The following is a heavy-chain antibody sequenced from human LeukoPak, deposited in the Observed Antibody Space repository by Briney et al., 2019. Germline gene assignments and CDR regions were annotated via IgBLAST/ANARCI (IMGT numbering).Heavy chain of an antibody. V-gene: IGHV4-4*07. Sequence: KPSETPSLTCTFSGGSISSYYWSWIPQPAGKRLEWIGRIYTSGSTNYNTYLKSRVTMLVDTSKNQLSLRLSSVTAADTAVYYCARDVGVLKSSGWFYFDYWGQGTLVTVSS. CDR3: ARDVGVLKSSGWFYFDY. D-gene: IGHD6-19*01. CDR1: GGSISSYY. J-gene: IGHJ4*02. CDR2: IYTSGST.